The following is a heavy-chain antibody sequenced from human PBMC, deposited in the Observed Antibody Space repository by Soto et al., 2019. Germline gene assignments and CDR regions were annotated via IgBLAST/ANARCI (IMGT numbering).Heavy chain of an antibody. Sequence: QVQLVQSGAEVKKPGSSVKVSCKASGGTFSSYAISWVRQAPGQGLEWMGGIIPIFGTANYAQKFQGRVTITADESTRTAYMGLSSLRSEDTAVYYCARVSFGGRYYFDYWGQGTLVTVSS. J-gene: IGHJ4*02. V-gene: IGHV1-69*12. CDR3: ARVSFGGRYYFDY. CDR2: IIPIFGTA. CDR1: GGTFSSYA. D-gene: IGHD2-15*01.